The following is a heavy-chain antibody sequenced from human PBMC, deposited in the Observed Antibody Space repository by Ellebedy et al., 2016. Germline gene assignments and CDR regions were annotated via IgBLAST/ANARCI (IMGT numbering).Heavy chain of an antibody. Sequence: GGSLRLSCAASGFTFGTSVVAWVRQAPGKGLEWVSTLSTIDGSTYFADPVKGRFTISRDSSKNTVDLQMNSLRAEDTALYFCAREGHTSGRCGAFDLWGQGTMVTVSP. CDR1: GFTFGTSV. V-gene: IGHV3-23*01. CDR2: LSTIDGST. D-gene: IGHD6-19*01. J-gene: IGHJ3*01. CDR3: AREGHTSGRCGAFDL.